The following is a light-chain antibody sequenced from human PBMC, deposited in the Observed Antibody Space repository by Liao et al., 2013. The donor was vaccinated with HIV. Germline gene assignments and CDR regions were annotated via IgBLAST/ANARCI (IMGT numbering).Light chain of an antibody. CDR2: QDS. CDR3: QAWDSLTNFV. CDR1: KLGDEY. Sequence: SYELTQPPSVSVSPGQTASITCSGDKLGDEYASWYQQRPGQSPLLVIYQDSKRPSGIPERFSGSKSGNTATLTISGTQPMDEAEYFCQAWDSLTNFVFGPGTKVTVL. V-gene: IGLV3-1*01. J-gene: IGLJ1*01.